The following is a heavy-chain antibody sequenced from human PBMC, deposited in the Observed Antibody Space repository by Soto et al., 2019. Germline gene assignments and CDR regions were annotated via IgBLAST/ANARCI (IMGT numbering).Heavy chain of an antibody. J-gene: IGHJ6*02. CDR3: AKSRDAYNFYFYYGMDV. V-gene: IGHV3-30*18. D-gene: IGHD1-1*01. CDR1: GFTFSNCG. Sequence: GGSLRLSCAASGFTFSNCGMHWVRQTPGKGLEWVALILYDGSNKYYADSVKGRFTISRDNSKNTLYLQVSSLRAEDTAVYYCAKSRDAYNFYFYYGMDVWGQGTSVTVSS. CDR2: ILYDGSNK.